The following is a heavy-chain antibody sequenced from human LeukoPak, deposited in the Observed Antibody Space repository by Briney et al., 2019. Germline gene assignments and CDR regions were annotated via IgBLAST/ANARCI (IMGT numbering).Heavy chain of an antibody. CDR1: GFTFSSYG. Sequence: PGRSLRLSCAASGFTFSSYGMHWVRQAPGKGLEWVAVIWYGGSNKYYADSVKGRFTISRDNSKNTLYLQMNSLRAEDTAVYYCAKGVVGAEGYWGQGTLVTVSS. CDR2: IWYGGSNK. CDR3: AKGVVGAEGY. V-gene: IGHV3-33*06. J-gene: IGHJ4*02. D-gene: IGHD1-26*01.